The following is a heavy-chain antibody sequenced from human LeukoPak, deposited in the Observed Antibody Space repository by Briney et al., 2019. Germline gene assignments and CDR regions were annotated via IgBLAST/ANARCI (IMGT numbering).Heavy chain of an antibody. CDR1: GGSMNTYY. Sequence: SETLSLTCTVSGGSMNTYYWTWIRQTAGGELEWLGRVHTSVGPAYNPSLRSRLTMSADTSKNQVSLKLTSVRAADTAVYFCAREMDQGTSYGHVLGIWGQGISVIVSS. J-gene: IGHJ4*02. CDR2: VHTSVGP. V-gene: IGHV4-4*07. CDR3: AREMDQGTSYGHVLGI. D-gene: IGHD5-18*01.